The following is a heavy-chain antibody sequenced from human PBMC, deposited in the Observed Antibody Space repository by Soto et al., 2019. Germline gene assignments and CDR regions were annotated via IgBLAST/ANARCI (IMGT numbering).Heavy chain of an antibody. J-gene: IGHJ6*02. CDR2: ITSDSSTI. D-gene: IGHD2-8*01. V-gene: IGHV3-48*02. Sequence: GGSLRLSCAASGFTFSIYSINWVRQAPGKGLEWFSYITSDSSTISYADSVKGRFTVSRDNAKNSLYLQMNSLRDEDTAVYYCARVGRGVYGMDVWGQGTSVTV. CDR3: ARVGRGVYGMDV. CDR1: GFTFSIYS.